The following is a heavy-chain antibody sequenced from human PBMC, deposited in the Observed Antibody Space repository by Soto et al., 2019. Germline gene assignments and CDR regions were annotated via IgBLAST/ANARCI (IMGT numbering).Heavy chain of an antibody. Sequence: EVQLLESGGGFIHPGGSLRLSCAASGFSFSSFAMNWVRQAPGKGLEWVSIISGSAESTFYADSVKGRFTISRDNSKSTLYLQINSLRAEETDVYYCAKTRGAMIYAISVYGMDVWGQGTTVTVSS. V-gene: IGHV3-23*01. CDR1: GFSFSSFA. CDR2: ISGSAEST. D-gene: IGHD2-8*01. CDR3: AKTRGAMIYAISVYGMDV. J-gene: IGHJ6*02.